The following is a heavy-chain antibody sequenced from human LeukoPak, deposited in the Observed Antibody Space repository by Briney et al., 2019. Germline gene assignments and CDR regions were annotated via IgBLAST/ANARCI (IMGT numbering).Heavy chain of an antibody. V-gene: IGHV4-61*02. J-gene: IGHJ6*03. CDR1: GGSISSGSYY. CDR3: ARVCSGYDDYYYYMDV. Sequence: SETLSLTCTVSGGSISSGSYYWSWIRQPAGKGLEWIGRIHTSGSTNYNPSLKSRVTISVDTSKNQFSLKLSSVTAADTAVYYCARVCSGYDDYYYYMDVWGKGTTVTISS. D-gene: IGHD5-12*01. CDR2: IHTSGST.